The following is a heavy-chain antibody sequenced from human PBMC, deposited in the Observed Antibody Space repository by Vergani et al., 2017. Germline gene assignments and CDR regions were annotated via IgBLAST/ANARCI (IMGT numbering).Heavy chain of an antibody. CDR1: GGSISSYH. J-gene: IGHJ4*02. D-gene: IGHD6-13*01. CDR3: ARYPARGAAAVH. Sequence: QVQLQESGPGLVKPSETLSLTCTVSGGSISSYHWSWIRQPPGKGLEWIGYIYYSGSTNYNPPLKSRVTISVDTSKNQFSLKLSSVTAADTAVYYCARYPARGAAAVHWGQGTLVTVSS. CDR2: IYYSGST. V-gene: IGHV4-59*01.